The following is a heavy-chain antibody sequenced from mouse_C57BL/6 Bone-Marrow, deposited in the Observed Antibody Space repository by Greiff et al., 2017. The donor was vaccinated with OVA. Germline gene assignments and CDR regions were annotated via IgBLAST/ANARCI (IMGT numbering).Heavy chain of an antibody. CDR1: GFTFNTYA. CDR2: IRSKSSTYAT. D-gene: IGHD2-4*01. CDR3: VRERSYDYAWFAY. J-gene: IGHJ3*01. V-gene: IGHV10-3*01. Sequence: VQLKESGGGLVQPKGSLKLSCAASGFTFNTYAMHWVRQAPGKGLEWVARIRSKSSTYATYYADSVKDRFTISRDDSQSMLYLQMNNLKTEDTAMYYCVRERSYDYAWFAYWGQGTLVTVSA.